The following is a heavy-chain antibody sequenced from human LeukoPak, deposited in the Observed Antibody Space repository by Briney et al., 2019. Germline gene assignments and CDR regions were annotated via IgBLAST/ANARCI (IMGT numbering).Heavy chain of an antibody. Sequence: GESLKISCKGSGYSFTSYWIGWVRQMPGKGLEWMGIIYLGGSDTRYSPSFQGQVTISADKSINTVYLQWSSLKASDTAMYYCARHSRGAGDGFDYWGQGTLVTVSS. CDR2: IYLGGSDT. CDR1: GYSFTSYW. D-gene: IGHD2-21*02. V-gene: IGHV5-51*01. J-gene: IGHJ4*02. CDR3: ARHSRGAGDGFDY.